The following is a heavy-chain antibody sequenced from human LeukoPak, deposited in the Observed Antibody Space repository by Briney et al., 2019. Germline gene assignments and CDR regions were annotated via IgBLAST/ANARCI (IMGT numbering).Heavy chain of an antibody. CDR3: ARSNSSGWYYFDY. J-gene: IGHJ4*02. CDR1: GFTFSSYW. D-gene: IGHD6-19*01. V-gene: IGHV3-74*03. CDR2: IKSDGGST. Sequence: PGGSLRLSCAASGFTFSSYWMHWVRQAPGKGLVWVSRIKSDGGSTTNADSVKGRFTISRDNAKNTLCLQMNSLRAEDTAVYYCARSNSSGWYYFDYWGQGALVTVSS.